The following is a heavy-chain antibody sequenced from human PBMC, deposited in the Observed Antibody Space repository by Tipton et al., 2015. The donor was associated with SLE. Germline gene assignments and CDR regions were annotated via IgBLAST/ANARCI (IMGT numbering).Heavy chain of an antibody. CDR2: VSPSGGT. Sequence: TLSLTCTVSGGSLNNHFCSWIRQSAGKGLEWIGRVSPSGGTNYNPSLKSRVTMSVDASKSQFSLKLSSVTAADTAFYYCALAAAVGRIDYWGQGMAVTVSS. CDR1: GGSLNNHF. D-gene: IGHD6-25*01. J-gene: IGHJ4*02. V-gene: IGHV4-4*07. CDR3: ALAAAVGRIDY.